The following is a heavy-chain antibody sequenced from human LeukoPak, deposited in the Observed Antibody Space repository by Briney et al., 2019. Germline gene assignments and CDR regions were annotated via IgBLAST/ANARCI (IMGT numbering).Heavy chain of an antibody. CDR2: IKQDGSEK. J-gene: IGHJ3*02. D-gene: IGHD3-22*01. CDR3: ARAGPYDSSGSAFDI. Sequence: PGGSLRPSCAASGFTFSSYWMSWVRQAPGKGLEWVANIKQDGSEKYYVDSVKGRFTISRDNAKNSLYLQMNSLRAEDTAVYYCARAGPYDSSGSAFDIWGQGTMVTVSS. V-gene: IGHV3-7*02. CDR1: GFTFSSYW.